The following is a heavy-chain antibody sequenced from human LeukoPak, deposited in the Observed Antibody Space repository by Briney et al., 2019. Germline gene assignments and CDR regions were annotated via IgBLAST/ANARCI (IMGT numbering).Heavy chain of an antibody. D-gene: IGHD3-22*01. CDR3: AREFSSGYYYVLDY. Sequence: GGSLRLSCAASGFTFSSSEMNWVRQAPGKGLEWVSYISSSGSTIYYADSVKGRFTISRDNAKNSLYLQMNSLRAEDTAVYYCAREFSSGYYYVLDYSRQGTLVTVSS. CDR1: GFTFSSSE. CDR2: ISSSGSTI. V-gene: IGHV3-48*03. J-gene: IGHJ4*02.